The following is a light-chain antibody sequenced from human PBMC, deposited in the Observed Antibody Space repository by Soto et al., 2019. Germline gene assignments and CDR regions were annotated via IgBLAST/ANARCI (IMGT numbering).Light chain of an antibody. CDR2: EVA. CDR3: CSSGGSPTYV. CDR1: SSDVGASNY. J-gene: IGLJ1*01. V-gene: IGLV2-8*01. Sequence: QSALTQPPSASGSRGQSITISCTGTSSDVGASNYVSWYRQYPGTPPQLVISEVAKRPSGVPDRFSGSKSGNTASLTISGLKVEDEADYYCCSSGGSPTYVFGTGTKLTVL.